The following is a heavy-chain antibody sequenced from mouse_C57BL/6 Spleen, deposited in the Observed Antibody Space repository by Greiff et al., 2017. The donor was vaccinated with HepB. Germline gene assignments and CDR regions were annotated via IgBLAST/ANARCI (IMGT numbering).Heavy chain of an antibody. V-gene: IGHV5-9*01. CDR3: ARPNDYLAWFAY. Sequence: EVKLMESGGGLVKPGGSLKLSCAASGFTFSSYTMSWVRQTPEKRLEWVATISGGGGNTYYPDSVKGRFTISRDNAKNTLYLQMSSLRSEDTALYYCARPNDYLAWFAYWGQGTLVTVSA. D-gene: IGHD2-4*01. CDR1: GFTFSSYT. CDR2: ISGGGGNT. J-gene: IGHJ3*01.